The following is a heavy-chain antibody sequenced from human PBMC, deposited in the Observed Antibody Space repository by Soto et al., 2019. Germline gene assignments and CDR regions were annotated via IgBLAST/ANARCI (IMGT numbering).Heavy chain of an antibody. CDR1: GGSISSYY. D-gene: IGHD6-13*01. CDR3: ARDLGKGYSSRMFRIDY. CDR2: IYYSGST. J-gene: IGHJ4*02. Sequence: PSETLSLTCTVSGGSISSYYWSWIRQPPGKGLEWIGCIYYSGSTNYNPSLKSRVTISVDTSKNQFSLKLSSVTAADTAVYYCARDLGKGYSSRMFRIDYWGQGTLVTVSS. V-gene: IGHV4-59*01.